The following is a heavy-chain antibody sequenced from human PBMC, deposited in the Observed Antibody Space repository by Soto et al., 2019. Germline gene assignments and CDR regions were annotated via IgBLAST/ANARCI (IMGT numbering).Heavy chain of an antibody. CDR3: ARSGYDFWSGYYKASDYYYYMDV. J-gene: IGHJ6*03. CDR2: IWYDGSNK. CDR1: GFTFSSYG. Sequence: QVQLVESGGGVVQPGRSLRLSCAASGFTFSSYGMHWVRQAPGKGLEWVAVIWYDGSNKYYADSVKGRFTISRDNSKNTLYLQMNSLRAEDTAVYYCARSGYDFWSGYYKASDYYYYMDVWGKGTTVTVSS. D-gene: IGHD3-3*01. V-gene: IGHV3-33*01.